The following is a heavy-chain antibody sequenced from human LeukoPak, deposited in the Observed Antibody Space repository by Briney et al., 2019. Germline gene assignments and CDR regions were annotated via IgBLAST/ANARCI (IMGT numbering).Heavy chain of an antibody. CDR1: GFTFTTYW. J-gene: IGHJ4*02. CDR2: IKQDGTEK. D-gene: IGHD3-10*01. CDR3: ARKSASGNYPLDY. V-gene: IGHV3-7*03. Sequence: GESLRLSCAASGFTFTTYWMSWVRQAPGKGLEWVANIKQDGTEKYYVDSVKGRFTISRDNGRNTVFLQMSSLRAEDTALYYCARKSASGNYPLDYWGQGTLVTVSS.